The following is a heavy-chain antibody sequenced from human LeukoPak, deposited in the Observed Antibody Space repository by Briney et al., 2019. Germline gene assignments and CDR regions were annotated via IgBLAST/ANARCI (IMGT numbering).Heavy chain of an antibody. CDR3: ARPRAMYYRVYPFDI. D-gene: IGHD2-8*01. J-gene: IGHJ3*02. V-gene: IGHV5-51*01. CDR2: IYPGDSDT. CDR1: GYNFTNFW. Sequence: GESLKISCKGSGYNFTNFWIDWVRQTPGKGLEWMGMIYPGDSDTRYSPSFQGQVTISADKSSSSAFLQWSSLKASDSAMYYCARPRAMYYRVYPFDIWGQGTRITVSS.